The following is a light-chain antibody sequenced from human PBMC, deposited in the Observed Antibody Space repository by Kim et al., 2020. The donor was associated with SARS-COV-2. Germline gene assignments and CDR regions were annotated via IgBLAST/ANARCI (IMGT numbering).Light chain of an antibody. J-gene: IGKJ1*01. CDR2: GAS. CDR3: QQYGSSWT. CDR1: QSVDSNY. V-gene: IGKV3-20*01. Sequence: SWSPGERATLCSRASQSVDSNYLAWYQQKPGQAPRLHIYGASSRATGIPDRFSGSGSGTDFTLTISRLEPEDFAVYYCQQYGSSWTFGQGTKVE.